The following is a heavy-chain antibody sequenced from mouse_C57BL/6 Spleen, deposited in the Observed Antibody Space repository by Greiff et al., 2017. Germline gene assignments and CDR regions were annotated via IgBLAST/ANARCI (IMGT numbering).Heavy chain of an antibody. D-gene: IGHD1-1*01. CDR2: ISDDGSN. CDR1: GYSITSGYY. J-gene: IGHJ1*03. Sequence: EVKLMESGPGLVKPSQSLSLTCSVTGYSITSGYYWNWIRQFPGNKLEWMGYISDDGSNNYNPNLKNRISITRDTSKNRFFLMLISVTTYDTSTYYCSRERDYYCSSTWYFDVWGTGTTVTVSS. V-gene: IGHV3-6*01. CDR3: SRERDYYCSSTWYFDV.